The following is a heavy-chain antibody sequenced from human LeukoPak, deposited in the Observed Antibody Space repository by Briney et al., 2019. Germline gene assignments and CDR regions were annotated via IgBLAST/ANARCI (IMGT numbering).Heavy chain of an antibody. J-gene: IGHJ4*02. CDR3: ASHPTESSPFDY. Sequence: SETLSLTCTVSGGSISSGGYYWSWIRQHPGKGLEWIGYIYYSGSTYYNPSLKSRVTISVDTSKNQFSLKLSSVTAADTAVYYCASHPTESSPFDYWAREPWSPSPQ. CDR1: GGSISSGGYY. CDR2: IYYSGST. V-gene: IGHV4-31*03.